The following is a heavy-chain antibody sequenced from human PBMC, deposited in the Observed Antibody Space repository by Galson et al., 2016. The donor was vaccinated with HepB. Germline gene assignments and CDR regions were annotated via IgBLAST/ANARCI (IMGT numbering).Heavy chain of an antibody. CDR2: ISSGGSTI. CDR3: ARDLLVMAEADAFGVDV. CDR1: GFPFSDYY. V-gene: IGHV3-11*04. Sequence: SLRLSCAASGFPFSDYYMTWLRQAPGKGLQWVSYISSGGSTIYYADSVRGRFTISRDNAKNSLYLQMNNLSAEDTAVYYCARDLLVMAEADAFGVDVWGQGTSVTVSS. J-gene: IGHJ6*02. D-gene: IGHD2-21*01.